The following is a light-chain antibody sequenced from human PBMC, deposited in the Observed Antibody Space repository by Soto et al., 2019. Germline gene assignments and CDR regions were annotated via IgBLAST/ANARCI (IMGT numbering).Light chain of an antibody. CDR2: DAS. V-gene: IGKV1-5*01. CDR1: QSISSW. CDR3: QQYNSYSYT. Sequence: DIQKTQSPSTLSASVGDRVTITCRASQSISSWLAWYQQKPGKAPKLLIYDASSLESGVPSRFSGSGSGTEFTLTISSLQPDDFATYCCQQYNSYSYTFGQGTRLEIK. J-gene: IGKJ5*01.